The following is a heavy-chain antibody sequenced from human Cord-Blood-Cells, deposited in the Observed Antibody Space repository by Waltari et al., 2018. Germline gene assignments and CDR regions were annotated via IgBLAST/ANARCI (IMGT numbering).Heavy chain of an antibody. D-gene: IGHD7-27*01. J-gene: IGHJ4*02. CDR1: GGSISSSSYY. Sequence: QLQLQESGPGLVKPSETLSLTCTVSGGSISSSSYYWGWIRQPPGKGLEWIGSIYYSGSTYYNPSLKSRVTISVDTSKNQFSLKLSSVTAADMAVYYCARRTLTGDMDYWGQGTLVTVSS. V-gene: IGHV4-39*01. CDR3: ARRTLTGDMDY. CDR2: IYYSGST.